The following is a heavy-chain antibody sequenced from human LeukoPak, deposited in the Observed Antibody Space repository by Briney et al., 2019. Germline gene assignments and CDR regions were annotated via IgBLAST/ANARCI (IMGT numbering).Heavy chain of an antibody. CDR2: INHSGST. Sequence: SETLSLTCAVYGGSFSDYYWSWIRQPPGKGLEWIGEINHSGSTNYNPSLKSRVTISVDTSKNQFSLKLSSVPAADTAVYYCARWVVAADYYYYMDVWGKGTTVTVSS. V-gene: IGHV4-34*01. J-gene: IGHJ6*03. D-gene: IGHD2-15*01. CDR3: ARWVVAADYYYYMDV. CDR1: GGSFSDYY.